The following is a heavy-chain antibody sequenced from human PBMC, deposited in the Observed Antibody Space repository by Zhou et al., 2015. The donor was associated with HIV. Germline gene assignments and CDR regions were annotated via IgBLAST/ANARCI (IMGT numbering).Heavy chain of an antibody. Sequence: EVQLLDSGGRRWYSLGGSLKLSCAASGFTFRSFAMSWVRQAPGKGLEWVSSMSGSSGNTFYADSVRGRFIISRDNFRDTLYLQLNTLRAEDTAVYYCATSLDWRTFGTTYAFDLWGLGTMVTSLQ. D-gene: IGHD1-7*01. CDR1: GFTFRSFA. CDR3: ATSLDWRTFGTTYAFDL. CDR2: MSGSSGNT. J-gene: IGHJ3*01. V-gene: IGHV3-23*01.